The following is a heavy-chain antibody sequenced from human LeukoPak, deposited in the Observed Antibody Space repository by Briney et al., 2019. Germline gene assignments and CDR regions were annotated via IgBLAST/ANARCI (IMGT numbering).Heavy chain of an antibody. V-gene: IGHV3-21*01. CDR2: ISSSSSYI. D-gene: IGHD6-19*01. J-gene: IGHJ4*02. CDR3: AKGGQWLVPGVDY. Sequence: ETLSLACAVYGGSFSGYYWSWIRQPPGKGLEWVSSISSSSSYIYYADSVKGRFTISRDNSKNTLYLQMNSLRAEDTAVYYCAKGGQWLVPGVDYWGQGTLVTVSS. CDR1: GGSFSGYY.